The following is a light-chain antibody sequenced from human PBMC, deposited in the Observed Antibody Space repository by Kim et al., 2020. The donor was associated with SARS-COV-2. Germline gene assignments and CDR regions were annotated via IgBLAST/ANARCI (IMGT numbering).Light chain of an antibody. CDR1: SSDVGGYNH. J-gene: IGLJ2*01. Sequence: TIHCSGTSSDVGGYNHVYWYQQHPGKAPKLMIYDVSNRPSGVSNRFSGSKSGNTASLTISGLQAEDEADYYCSSYTSSSTLVVFGGGTQLTVL. CDR3: SSYTSSSTLVV. CDR2: DVS. V-gene: IGLV2-14*03.